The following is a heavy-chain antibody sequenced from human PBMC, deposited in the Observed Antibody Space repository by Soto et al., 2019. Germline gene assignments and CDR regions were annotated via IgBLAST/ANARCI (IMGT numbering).Heavy chain of an antibody. D-gene: IGHD6-19*01. CDR1: GFTFSDYA. Sequence: VQLVESGGGVVQPGRSLRLSCAASGFTFSDYAMHWVRQAPGKGLEWVAVVSHDGRNTHYADSVKGRFTISRDSSKNALSLEMTPPRAEPAAVYYSTKGRREWPVTSDFNYWGQGALVTVSS. J-gene: IGHJ4*02. CDR3: TKGRREWPVTSDFNY. CDR2: VSHDGRNT. V-gene: IGHV3-30*18.